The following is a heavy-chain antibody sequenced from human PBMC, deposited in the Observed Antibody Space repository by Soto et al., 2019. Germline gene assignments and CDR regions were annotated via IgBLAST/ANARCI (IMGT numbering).Heavy chain of an antibody. CDR1: GGSIRSGDYY. CDR2: IYYSGST. CDR3: ARDARGYYDSFEGKGFDY. J-gene: IGHJ4*02. D-gene: IGHD3-22*01. V-gene: IGHV4-30-4*01. Sequence: PSETLSLTCTVSGGSIRSGDYYWSWIRQPPGEGLEWIGYIYYSGSTYYKPSLKSRVTISVDTSKNQFSLKLSSVTAADTAVYYCARDARGYYDSFEGKGFDYWGQGTPVTVSS.